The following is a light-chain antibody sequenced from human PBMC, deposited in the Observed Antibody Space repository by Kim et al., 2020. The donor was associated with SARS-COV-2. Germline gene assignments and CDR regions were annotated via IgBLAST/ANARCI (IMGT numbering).Light chain of an antibody. CDR2: DAS. CDR1: EDITNY. J-gene: IGKJ3*01. Sequence: DIKMTQSPSSLSESVGDRVTITCQAIEDITNYLNWYQQKSGKAPRLLIYDASNLETGVPSRFSGSGSGTDFTFTISSLQPEDIATYYYHQYWEFPFFGPGTKVDIK. CDR3: HQYWEFPF. V-gene: IGKV1-33*01.